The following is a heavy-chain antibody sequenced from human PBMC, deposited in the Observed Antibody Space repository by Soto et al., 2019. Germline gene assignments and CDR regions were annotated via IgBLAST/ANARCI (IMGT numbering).Heavy chain of an antibody. CDR1: GFTFSSYS. CDR3: ARESLHEDAFDI. J-gene: IGHJ3*02. Sequence: EVQLVESGGGLVQPGGSLRLSCAASGFTFSSYSMNWVRQAPGKGLEWVSYISSSSSTIYYADSVKGRFTISRDNAKNALYLQMNSLSAEDTAVYYCARESLHEDAFDIWGQGTMVTVSS. CDR2: ISSSSSTI. V-gene: IGHV3-48*01.